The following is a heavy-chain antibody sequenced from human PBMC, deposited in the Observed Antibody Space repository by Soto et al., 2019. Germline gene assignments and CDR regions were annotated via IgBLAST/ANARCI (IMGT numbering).Heavy chain of an antibody. J-gene: IGHJ4*02. CDR3: ARDSDYGDPFDY. Sequence: PGGSLRLSCAASGFTFSSYGMHWVRQAPGKGLEWVAVISYDGSNKYYADSVKGRFTISRDNAKNSLYLQMNSLRAEDTAVYYCARDSDYGDPFDYWGQGTLVTVSS. CDR2: ISYDGSNK. V-gene: IGHV3-30*03. D-gene: IGHD4-17*01. CDR1: GFTFSSYG.